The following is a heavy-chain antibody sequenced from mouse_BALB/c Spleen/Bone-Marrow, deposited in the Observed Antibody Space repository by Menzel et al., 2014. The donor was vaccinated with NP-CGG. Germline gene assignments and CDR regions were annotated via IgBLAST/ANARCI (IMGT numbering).Heavy chain of an antibody. CDR1: GFSLXSYG. V-gene: IGHV2-6-1*01. CDR3: ARSPSTMITGGFAY. CDR2: IWSDGST. D-gene: IGHD2-4*01. J-gene: IGHJ3*01. Sequence: VKVVESGPGLVAPSQSLSITCTISGFSLXSYGVHWVRQPPGKGLEWLVVIWSDGSTTYNSALKSRLSISKDNSKSQVFLKMNSLQTDDTAMYYCARSPSTMITGGFAYWGQGTLVTVSA.